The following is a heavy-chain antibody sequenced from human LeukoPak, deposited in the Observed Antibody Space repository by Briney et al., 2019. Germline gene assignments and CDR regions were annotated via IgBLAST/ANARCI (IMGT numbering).Heavy chain of an antibody. CDR2: INPNNGGT. J-gene: IGHJ6*02. Sequence: GASVKVSCKASGYAFTGYYMHWVRQAPGQGLEWMGWINPNNGGTEYAQKFQGRVTMTRDTSISTAYMELSRLRSDDTAVYYCARDHCTSSGCYEYYYYGLDVWGQGTTVTVSS. D-gene: IGHD2-2*01. CDR1: GYAFTGYY. CDR3: ARDHCTSSGCYEYYYYGLDV. V-gene: IGHV1-2*02.